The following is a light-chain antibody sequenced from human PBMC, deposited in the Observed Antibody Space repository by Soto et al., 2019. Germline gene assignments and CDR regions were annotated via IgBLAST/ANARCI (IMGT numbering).Light chain of an antibody. CDR1: RSDIGIYNF. CDR3: SSYTSSTTVL. CDR2: EVV. V-gene: IGLV2-14*01. Sequence: QSALTQPASVSGSPGQSITISCTGPRSDIGIYNFVSWYQQHPGKAPKLIIFEVVNRPSGVSHRFSGSKSGNTASLTISGLQADDEADYYCSSYTSSTTVLFGGGTKLTVL. J-gene: IGLJ2*01.